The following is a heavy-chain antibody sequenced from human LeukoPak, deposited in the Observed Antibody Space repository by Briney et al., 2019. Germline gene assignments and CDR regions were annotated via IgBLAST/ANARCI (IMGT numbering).Heavy chain of an antibody. CDR3: AKDGGHYYYYMDV. Sequence: GGSLRLSCAASGFTFDDYTMHWVRQAPGKGLEWVSLISWDGGSTYYADSVKGRFTISRDNSKNSLYLQMNSLRTEDTALYYCAKDGGHYYYYMDVWGKGTTVTVSS. CDR2: ISWDGGST. CDR1: GFTFDDYT. V-gene: IGHV3-43*01. J-gene: IGHJ6*03.